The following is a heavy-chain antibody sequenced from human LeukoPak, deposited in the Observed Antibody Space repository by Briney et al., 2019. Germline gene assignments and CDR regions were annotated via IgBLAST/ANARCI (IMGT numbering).Heavy chain of an antibody. D-gene: IGHD6-13*01. J-gene: IGHJ5*02. Sequence: GASVKVSCKASGYTFTSYYMHWVRQAPGQGLEWMGIINPSGGSTSYAQKFQGRVTMTRDTSTGTVYMELSSLRSEDTAVYYCARDGASIAAAGTVWFDPWGQGTLVTVSS. V-gene: IGHV1-46*01. CDR1: GYTFTSYY. CDR3: ARDGASIAAAGTVWFDP. CDR2: INPSGGST.